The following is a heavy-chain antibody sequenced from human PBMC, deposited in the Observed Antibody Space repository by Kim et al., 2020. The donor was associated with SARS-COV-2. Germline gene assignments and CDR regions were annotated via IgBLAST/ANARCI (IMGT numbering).Heavy chain of an antibody. J-gene: IGHJ4*02. D-gene: IGHD6-6*01. CDR2: ISGSGGST. CDR1: GFTFSSYA. V-gene: IGHV3-23*01. CDR3: AKAAVFGVAARPYFDY. Sequence: GGSLRLSCAASGFTFSSYAMSWVRQAPGKGLEWVSAISGSGGSTYYADSVKGRFTISRDNSKNTLYLQMNSLRAEDTAVYYCAKAAVFGVAARPYFDYWGQGTLVTVSS.